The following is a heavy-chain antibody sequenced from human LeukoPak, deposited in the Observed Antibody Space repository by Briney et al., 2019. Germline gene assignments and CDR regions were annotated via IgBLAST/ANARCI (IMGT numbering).Heavy chain of an antibody. D-gene: IGHD6-13*01. Sequence: PSETLSLTCNVSGVSISSSSYYWGWIRQPPGKGLEWIGSIYSSGSTYYNSSLKSRVTISIDTSKNQFSLKLSSVTAADTAVYYCARSRYSSSWYESRFEYFQHWGQGTLVTVSS. J-gene: IGHJ1*01. V-gene: IGHV4-39*01. CDR2: IYSSGST. CDR3: ARSRYSSSWYESRFEYFQH. CDR1: GVSISSSSYY.